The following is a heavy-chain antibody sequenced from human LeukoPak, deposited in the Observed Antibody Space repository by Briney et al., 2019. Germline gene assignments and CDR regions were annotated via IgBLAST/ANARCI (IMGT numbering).Heavy chain of an antibody. CDR2: INPNSGGT. CDR1: GYTFTGYY. J-gene: IGHJ4*02. V-gene: IGHV1-2*06. Sequence: ASVKVSRKASGYTFTGYYMHWVRQAPGQGLEWMGRINPNSGGTNYAQKFQGRVTMTRDTSISTAYMELSRLRSDDTAVYCCARVDTAMVKPFDYWGQGTLVTVSS. D-gene: IGHD5-18*01. CDR3: ARVDTAMVKPFDY.